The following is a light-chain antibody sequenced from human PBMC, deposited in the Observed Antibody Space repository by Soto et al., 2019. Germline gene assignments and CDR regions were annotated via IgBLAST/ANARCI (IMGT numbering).Light chain of an antibody. J-gene: IGLJ2*01. Sequence: HSVLTQPPSVSGAPGQRVTISCTGSSSNIGAGYEVHWYQQLPRTAPKLLIYGNSNRPSGVPDRFSGSKSGTSASLAITGSQAEDEADYYCQSYYNSLSGMVFGGGTKVTVL. CDR3: QSYYNSLSGMV. CDR2: GNS. CDR1: SSNIGAGYE. V-gene: IGLV1-40*01.